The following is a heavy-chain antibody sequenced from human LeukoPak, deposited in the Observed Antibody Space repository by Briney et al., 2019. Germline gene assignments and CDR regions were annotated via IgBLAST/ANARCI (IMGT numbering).Heavy chain of an antibody. CDR1: GYTFANYG. D-gene: IGHD3-10*01. V-gene: IGHV1-18*01. CDR3: ARDYDGSGSHFDY. J-gene: IGHJ4*02. Sequence: ASVKVSFKASGYTFANYGITWVRQAPGQGHEWMGWISAYNGNTKYAQKLQGRVTMTTDTSTSTAYVELRSLRSDDTALYYCARDYDGSGSHFDYWGQGTLVTVSS. CDR2: ISAYNGNT.